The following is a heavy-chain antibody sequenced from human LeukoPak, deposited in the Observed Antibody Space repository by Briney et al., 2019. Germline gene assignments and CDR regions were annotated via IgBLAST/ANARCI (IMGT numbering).Heavy chain of an antibody. CDR3: ARTTEDCSSTSCYQYWFDP. V-gene: IGHV4-59*01. J-gene: IGHJ5*02. D-gene: IGHD2-2*01. Sequence: PSETLSLTCTVSGGSISSYYWSWIRQPPGKGLEWIGYIYYSGSTSYNPSLESRVTISVDTSKNQISLKVRSVTAADTAVYYCARTTEDCSSTSCYQYWFDPWGQGTLVTVSS. CDR1: GGSISSYY. CDR2: IYYSGST.